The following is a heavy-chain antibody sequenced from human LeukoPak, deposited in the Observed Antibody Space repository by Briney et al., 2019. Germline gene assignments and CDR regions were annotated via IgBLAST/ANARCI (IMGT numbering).Heavy chain of an antibody. CDR1: GFTFNSYG. D-gene: IGHD3-10*01. Sequence: GGSLRLSCAASGFTFNSYGMNWVRQAPGKGLEWVANIKQDGSEKYYVDSVKGRFTISRDNAKNSLYLQMNSLRAEDTAVYYCARLNPGIIDYWGQGTLVTVSS. CDR3: ARLNPGIIDY. CDR2: IKQDGSEK. V-gene: IGHV3-7*01. J-gene: IGHJ4*02.